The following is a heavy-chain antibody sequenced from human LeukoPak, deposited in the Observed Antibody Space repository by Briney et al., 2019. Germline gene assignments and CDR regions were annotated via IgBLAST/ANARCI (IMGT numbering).Heavy chain of an antibody. J-gene: IGHJ4*02. V-gene: IGHV3-30*02. CDR3: AKGRWAATMVRGVKD. CDR1: GFTFSSYG. Sequence: GGSLRLSCAASGFTFSSYGMHWVRQAPGKGLEWVAFIRYDGSNKYYADSVKGRFTISRDNSKNTLYLQMNSLRAEDTAVYYCAKGRWAATMVRGVKDWGQGTLVTVSS. CDR2: IRYDGSNK. D-gene: IGHD3-10*01.